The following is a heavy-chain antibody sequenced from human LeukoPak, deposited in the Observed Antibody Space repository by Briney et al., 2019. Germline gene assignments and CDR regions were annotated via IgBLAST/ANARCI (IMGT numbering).Heavy chain of an antibody. V-gene: IGHV4-59*01. CDR2: IYYSGST. J-gene: IGHJ3*02. D-gene: IGHD2-2*01. CDR3: ARDRLRYCSSTSCIDAFGI. CDR1: GGSISSYY. Sequence: SETLSLTCTVSGGSISSYYWSWIRQPPGKGLEWIGYIYYSGSTNYNPSLKSRVTISVDTSKNQFSLKLSSVTAADTAVYYCARDRLRYCSSTSCIDAFGIWGQGTMVTVSS.